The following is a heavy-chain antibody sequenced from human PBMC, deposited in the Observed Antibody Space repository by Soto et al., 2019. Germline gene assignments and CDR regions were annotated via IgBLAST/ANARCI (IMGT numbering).Heavy chain of an antibody. CDR3: ANVRGGSYSSFDY. D-gene: IGHD1-26*01. CDR1: GFTFSSYG. J-gene: IGHJ4*02. CDR2: ISYDGSNK. Sequence: QVQLVESGGGVVQPGRSLRLSCAASGFTFSSYGMHWVRQAPGKGLEWVAVISYDGSNKYYADSVKGRFTISRDNSKNTLYLQMNSLRAEDTAVYYCANVRGGSYSSFDYWGQGTLVTVSS. V-gene: IGHV3-30*18.